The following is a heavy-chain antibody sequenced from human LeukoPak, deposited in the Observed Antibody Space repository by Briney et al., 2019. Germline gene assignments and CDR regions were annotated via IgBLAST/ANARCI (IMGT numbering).Heavy chain of an antibody. D-gene: IGHD3-16*02. CDR2: FDPEDGVT. Sequence: ASVKVSCKVSGYTLTELSMHWVRQAPGKGLEWMGGFDPEDGVTIYAQKFQGRVTMTEDTSTDTAYMELSSLRSEDTAVYYCASCLGELSLCPENWGQGTLVTVSS. CDR3: ASCLGELSLCPEN. V-gene: IGHV1-24*01. CDR1: GYTLTELS. J-gene: IGHJ4*02.